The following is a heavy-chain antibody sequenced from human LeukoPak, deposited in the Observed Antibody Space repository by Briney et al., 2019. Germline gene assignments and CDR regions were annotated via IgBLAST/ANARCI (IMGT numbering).Heavy chain of an antibody. CDR3: ARPRSDYDSTDAFDI. CDR1: GYSFTTYW. CDR2: VYPDDSDP. V-gene: IGHV5-51*01. D-gene: IGHD3-3*01. J-gene: IGHJ3*02. Sequence: GESLKMSCKASGYSFTTYWIGWVRRMPGKGLEWMGIVYPDDSDPRYSPSFQGQVTFSADKPISTAYLQWSSLKASDTAIYYCARPRSDYDSTDAFDIWGQGTVVTVSS.